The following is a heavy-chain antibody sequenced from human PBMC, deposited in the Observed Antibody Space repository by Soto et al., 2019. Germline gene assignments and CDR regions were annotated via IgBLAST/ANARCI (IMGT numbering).Heavy chain of an antibody. CDR3: ARVPDR. CDR1: GGSISSGGYS. Sequence: KTSETLSLTCAVSGGSISSGGYSWSWIRQPPGKGLEWIGYTYHSGSTYYNPSLKSRVTISVDRSKNQFSLKLSSVTAADTAVYYCARVPDRWGQGTLVTVSS. CDR2: TYHSGST. D-gene: IGHD2-2*01. V-gene: IGHV4-30-2*01. J-gene: IGHJ5*02.